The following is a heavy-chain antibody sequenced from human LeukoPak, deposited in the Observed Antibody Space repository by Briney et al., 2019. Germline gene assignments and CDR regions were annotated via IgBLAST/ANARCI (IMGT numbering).Heavy chain of an antibody. CDR3: ARNSGYDYPGYYYYYMDV. V-gene: IGHV1-69*13. Sequence: SVKVSCKASGDTYSSYAISWVRQAPGQGLEWMGGIIPNFGTANYAQKFQGRVTITADESTSTAYMELSSLRSEDTAVYYCARNSGYDYPGYYYYYMDVWGKGTTVTISS. D-gene: IGHD5-12*01. CDR2: IIPNFGTA. CDR1: GDTYSSYA. J-gene: IGHJ6*03.